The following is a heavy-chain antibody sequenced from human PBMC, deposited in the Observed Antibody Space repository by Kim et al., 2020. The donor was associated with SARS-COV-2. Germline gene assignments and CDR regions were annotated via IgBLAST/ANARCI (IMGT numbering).Heavy chain of an antibody. V-gene: IGHV3-21*01. J-gene: IGHJ6*02. Sequence: GGSLRISCAASGFTFSSYSMNWVRQAPGKGLEWVSSISSSSSYIYYADSVKGRFSISRDNAKNSLYLQMNSLRAEDTAVYYCAREGSGYYDILTGYYGYYYYGMDVWGQGTTVTVSS. CDR3: AREGSGYYDILTGYYGYYYYGMDV. D-gene: IGHD3-9*01. CDR1: GFTFSSYS. CDR2: ISSSSSYI.